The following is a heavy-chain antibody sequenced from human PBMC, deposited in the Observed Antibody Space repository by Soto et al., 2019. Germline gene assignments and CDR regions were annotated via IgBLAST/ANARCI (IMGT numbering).Heavy chain of an antibody. CDR1: GGSISSGGYY. D-gene: IGHD2-8*01. CDR2: LYYSGIT. V-gene: IGHV4-31*03. Sequence: QVQLQESGPGLVKPSQTLSLTFTFSGGSISSGGYYWRWIRQHPGKGLEWVGYLYYSGITYYNPSPKSRVTISVDTSKNQFSLKLSSVTAADTAVYYCARDIMGGAFDIWGQGTMVTVSS. CDR3: ARDIMGGAFDI. J-gene: IGHJ3*02.